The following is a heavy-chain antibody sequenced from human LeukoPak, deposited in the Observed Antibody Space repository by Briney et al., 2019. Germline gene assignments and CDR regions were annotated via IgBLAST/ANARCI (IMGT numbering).Heavy chain of an antibody. CDR3: ARDYDSGTYYINY. J-gene: IGHJ4*02. CDR2: ISSSGSTI. D-gene: IGHD3-10*01. V-gene: IGHV3-48*03. CDR1: GFTFSSYE. Sequence: PGGSLRLSCAASGFTFSSYEMNWVRQAPGKGLEWVSYISSSGSTIYYADSVKGRFTISRDNSQNIVDLQMNSLRAEDTAVYYCARDYDSGTYYINYWGQGTLVTVSS.